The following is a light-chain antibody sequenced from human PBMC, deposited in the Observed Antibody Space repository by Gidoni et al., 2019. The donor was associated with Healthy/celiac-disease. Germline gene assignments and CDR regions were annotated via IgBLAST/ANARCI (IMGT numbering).Light chain of an antibody. CDR2: LGS. CDR1: QRLLHSNGYNY. Sequence: DIVLTQSVLSLPVTPGEPASISCRSSQRLLHSNGYNYLACYQQKPGQSPQLLICLGSNRASGVHDRFSGSGSGTDFTLKISRVEAEDVGVYYCMQALQTRTFXXXTKVEIK. CDR3: MQALQTRT. J-gene: IGKJ1*01. V-gene: IGKV2-28*01.